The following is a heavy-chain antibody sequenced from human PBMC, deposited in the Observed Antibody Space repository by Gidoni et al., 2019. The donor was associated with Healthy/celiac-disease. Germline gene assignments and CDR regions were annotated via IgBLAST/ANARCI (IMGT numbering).Heavy chain of an antibody. Sequence: EVQLVESGGGLVKPGGSLRLSCAASGFTFSNAWMSWVRQAPGKGLEWVGRIKSKTDGGTTDYAAPVKGRFTISRDDSKNTLYLQMNSLKTEDTAVYYCTTDSAPYSGSYALRRLCGLDYWGQGTLVTVSS. CDR3: TTDSAPYSGSYALRRLCGLDY. D-gene: IGHD1-26*01. V-gene: IGHV3-15*01. J-gene: IGHJ4*02. CDR1: GFTFSNAW. CDR2: IKSKTDGGTT.